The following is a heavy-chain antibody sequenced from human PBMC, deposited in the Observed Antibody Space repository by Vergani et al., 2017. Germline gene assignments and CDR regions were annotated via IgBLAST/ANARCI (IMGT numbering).Heavy chain of an antibody. CDR2: IYSGGST. J-gene: IGHJ4*02. D-gene: IGHD4-17*01. Sequence: EVQLVESGGGLVQPGGSLRLSCAASGFTVSSNYMSWVRQAPGKGLEWVSVIYSGGSTYYADSVKGRFTISRDNSKNTLYLQMNSLRAEDTAVYYCAKVSYGREAIYYFDYWGQGTLVTVSS. CDR1: GFTVSSNY. V-gene: IGHV3-66*02. CDR3: AKVSYGREAIYYFDY.